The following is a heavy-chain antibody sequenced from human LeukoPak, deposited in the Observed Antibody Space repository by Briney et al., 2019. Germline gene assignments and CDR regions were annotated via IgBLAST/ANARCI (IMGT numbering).Heavy chain of an antibody. D-gene: IGHD6-13*01. CDR1: GGPRSSGSYY. J-gene: IGHJ4*02. CDR3: ASSQAGDFDY. V-gene: IGHV4-61*02. CDR2: IYASGST. Sequence: SETLSLTCTVSGGPRSSGSYYWSWIRQPAGKGLEWIGRIYASGSTNYNPSLRNRVTISVGTSKNQFSLKLRSVTAADTAVYYCASSQAGDFDYWGQGTLVTVSS.